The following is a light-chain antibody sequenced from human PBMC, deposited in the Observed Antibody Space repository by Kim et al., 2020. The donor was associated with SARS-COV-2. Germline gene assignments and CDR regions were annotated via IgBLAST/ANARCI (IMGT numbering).Light chain of an antibody. Sequence: APGKTASVTCGGDNSGSKSVHWYQQRPGQDPVLVIYYDVDRPSGIPERFSGSNSGNTATLTISRVEAGDEADYYCQVWDSSSDHWVFGGGTQLTVL. CDR3: QVWDSSSDHWV. CDR1: NSGSKS. CDR2: YDV. J-gene: IGLJ2*01. V-gene: IGLV3-21*04.